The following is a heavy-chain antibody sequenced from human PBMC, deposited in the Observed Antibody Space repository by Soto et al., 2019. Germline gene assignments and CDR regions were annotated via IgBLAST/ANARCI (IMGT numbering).Heavy chain of an antibody. J-gene: IGHJ5*02. V-gene: IGHV4-30-4*01. D-gene: IGHD2-2*01. CDR2: IYYSGST. Sequence: TLALACTVSGVTMTIFDEYWRCIRQPPGKTLGCIGYIYYSGSTYYNPSLKSRVTISVDTSKNQFSLRLSSVTAADTAVYYCATEAYGDNTTCSAGGYNCCYTRGKGTRVTVSS. CDR1: GVTMTIFDEY. CDR3: ATEAYGDNTTCSAGGYNCCYT.